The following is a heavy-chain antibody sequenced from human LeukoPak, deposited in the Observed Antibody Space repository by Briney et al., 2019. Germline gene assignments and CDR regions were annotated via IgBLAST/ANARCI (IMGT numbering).Heavy chain of an antibody. CDR1: GYTFTSYA. V-gene: IGHV7-4-1*02. CDR3: AREGDPAAMPNGAFDI. CDR2: INTNTGNP. J-gene: IGHJ3*02. D-gene: IGHD2-2*01. Sequence: ASVKVSCKASGYTFTSYAMNWVRQAPGQGLEWMGWINTNTGNPTYAQGFTGRFVFSLDTSVSTAYLQISSLKAEDTAVYYCAREGDPAAMPNGAFDIWGQGTMVTVSS.